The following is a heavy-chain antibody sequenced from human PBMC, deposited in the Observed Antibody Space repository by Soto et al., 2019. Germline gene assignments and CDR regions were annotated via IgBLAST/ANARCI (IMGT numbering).Heavy chain of an antibody. V-gene: IGHV3-23*01. CDR1: GFTFGTYA. Sequence: EVQLLESGGGLVQSGESLRLSCAASGFTFGTYAMNWVRQAPGKGLEWVSTITDVGDPTYYADSVKGRFTISRDNSKNTLFLQMNSLRAEDTARYYCARAKGNSGAFDIWGQGTMVTVSS. CDR2: ITDVGDPT. D-gene: IGHD4-4*01. J-gene: IGHJ3*02. CDR3: ARAKGNSGAFDI.